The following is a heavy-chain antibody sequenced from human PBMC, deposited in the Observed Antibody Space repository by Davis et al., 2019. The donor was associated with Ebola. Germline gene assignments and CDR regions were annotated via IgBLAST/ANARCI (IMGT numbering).Heavy chain of an antibody. Sequence: GGSLRLSCAASGFTFSSNSMNWVRQAPGKGLEWVSFISSSSNYIYYADSVKGRFTVSRDNAKNSLYLQMNSLRAEDTAVYYCAKSHGYCSGGNCYGYYYYGMDVWGQGTTVTVS. V-gene: IGHV3-21*04. CDR2: ISSSSNYI. J-gene: IGHJ6*02. CDR3: AKSHGYCSGGNCYGYYYYGMDV. CDR1: GFTFSSNS. D-gene: IGHD2-15*01.